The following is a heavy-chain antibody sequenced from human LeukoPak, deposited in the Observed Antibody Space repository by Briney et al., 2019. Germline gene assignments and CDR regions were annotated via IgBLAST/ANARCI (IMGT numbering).Heavy chain of an antibody. Sequence: PGGSLRLSCAASGFTFSSYGMHWVRQAPGKGLEWVAVISYDGSNKYYADSVKGRFTISRDNSKNTPYLQMNSLRAEDTAVYYCAKSSGSIQYGMDVWGQGTTVTVSS. CDR2: ISYDGSNK. V-gene: IGHV3-30*18. J-gene: IGHJ6*02. CDR1: GFTFSSYG. D-gene: IGHD3-10*01. CDR3: AKSSGSIQYGMDV.